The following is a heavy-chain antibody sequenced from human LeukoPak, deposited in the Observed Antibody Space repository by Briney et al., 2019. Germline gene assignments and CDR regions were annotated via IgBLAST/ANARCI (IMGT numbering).Heavy chain of an antibody. V-gene: IGHV3-48*01. Sequence: GGSLRLSCAASGFTFSSHSMNWVRQAPGKGLEWVSYISSSSTIYYADSVKGRFTISRDNAKNSLYLQMNSLRAEDTAVYYCASHDYEAFDIWGQGTMVTVSS. CDR2: ISSSSTI. J-gene: IGHJ3*02. CDR3: ASHDYEAFDI. D-gene: IGHD4-17*01. CDR1: GFTFSSHS.